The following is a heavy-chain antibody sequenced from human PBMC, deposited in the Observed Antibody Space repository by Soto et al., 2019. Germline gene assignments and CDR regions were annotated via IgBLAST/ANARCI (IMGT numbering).Heavy chain of an antibody. J-gene: IGHJ5*02. CDR3: AREDIVLVPAATLGLSSWFDP. Sequence: EVQLVESGGGLVKPGGSLRLSCAASGFTFSSYSMNWVRQAPGKGLEWVSSISSSSSYIYYADSVKGRFTISRDNAKNXLXLQXNSLRAEDTAVYYCAREDIVLVPAATLGLSSWFDPWVQGTLVTVSS. CDR2: ISSSSSYI. V-gene: IGHV3-21*01. CDR1: GFTFSSYS. D-gene: IGHD2-2*01.